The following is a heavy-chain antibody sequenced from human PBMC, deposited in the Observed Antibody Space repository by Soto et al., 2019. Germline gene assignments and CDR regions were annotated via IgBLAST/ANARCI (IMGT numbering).Heavy chain of an antibody. V-gene: IGHV3-53*01. CDR2: IYPGGNT. CDR3: AGETYYYGSGNYGWFDP. J-gene: IGHJ5*02. Sequence: EVQLVESGGGLIQPGGSLRLSCAASGFTVSTKYMNWVRQATGRGLEWVSVIYPGGNTYYTDSVKGRFTISRDSSRNKICLQMNSLSAEDTALYYCAGETYYYGSGNYGWFDPWGQGTLVTVSS. D-gene: IGHD3-10*01. CDR1: GFTVSTKY.